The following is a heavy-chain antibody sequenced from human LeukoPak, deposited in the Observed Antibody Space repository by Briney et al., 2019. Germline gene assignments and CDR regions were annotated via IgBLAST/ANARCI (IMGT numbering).Heavy chain of an antibody. CDR3: ARAAPNYGGNSWFDY. V-gene: IGHV3-7*03. D-gene: IGHD4-23*01. CDR2: IKEDGSER. J-gene: IGHJ4*02. CDR1: AFIFSGHW. Sequence: GGSLRLSCEGSAFIFSGHWMNWVRQTPGKGLEWVASIKEDGSERQYVDSVKGRFSISRDNTKGSLFLQLNSLRAEDTAVYYCARAAPNYGGNSWFDYWGQGTLVTVSS.